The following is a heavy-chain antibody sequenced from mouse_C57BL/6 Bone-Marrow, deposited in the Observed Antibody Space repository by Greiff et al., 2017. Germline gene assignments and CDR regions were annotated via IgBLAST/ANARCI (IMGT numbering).Heavy chain of an antibody. J-gene: IGHJ4*01. CDR3: TTGSLYYYAMDY. Sequence: DVKLVESGAELVRPGASVKLSCTASGFNIKDDYMHWVKQRPEQGLEWIGWIDPENGDTEYASKFQGKATITADTSSNTAYLQLSSLTSEDTAVYYCTTGSLYYYAMDYWGQGTSVTVSS. CDR2: IDPENGDT. D-gene: IGHD6-5*01. V-gene: IGHV14-4*01. CDR1: GFNIKDDY.